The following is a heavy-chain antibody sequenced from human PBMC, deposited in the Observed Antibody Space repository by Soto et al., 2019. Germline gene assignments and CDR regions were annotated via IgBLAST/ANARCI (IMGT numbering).Heavy chain of an antibody. CDR2: INTDGSTT. V-gene: IGHV3-74*01. CDR3: VRIRRGDGYTFGY. CDR1: GFTLSNYW. D-gene: IGHD5-12*01. Sequence: EVQLVESGGVSVQPGGSLRLSCTASGFTLSNYWMHWVRQAPGKGLVWVSRINTDGSTTTYADSVKGRFTISRDNAKNTVYLQMSSLRDEDTAVYYCVRIRRGDGYTFGYWGQGTLVTVSS. J-gene: IGHJ4*02.